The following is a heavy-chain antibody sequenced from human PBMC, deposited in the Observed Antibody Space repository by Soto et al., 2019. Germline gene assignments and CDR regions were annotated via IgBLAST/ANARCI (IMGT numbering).Heavy chain of an antibody. CDR3: ARLPSHYYYYGMDV. J-gene: IGHJ6*02. CDR1: GGTFSSYA. Sequence: QVQLVQSGAEVKKPGSSVKVSCKASGGTFSSYAISWVRQAPGKGLEWMGGIIPIFGTADYAQKFQGRVTITADESTSTAYMYLSSLRSEDTAVYYCARLPSHYYYYGMDVWGQGTTVTVSS. D-gene: IGHD7-27*01. V-gene: IGHV1-69*12. CDR2: IIPIFGTA.